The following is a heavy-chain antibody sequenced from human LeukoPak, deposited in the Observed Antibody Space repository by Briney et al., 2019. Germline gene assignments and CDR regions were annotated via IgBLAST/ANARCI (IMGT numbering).Heavy chain of an antibody. CDR2: MNPNSGNT. CDR1: GYTFTSYD. V-gene: IGHV1-8*01. CDR3: AKVKAGYGSGSYYPWVY. D-gene: IGHD3-10*01. J-gene: IGHJ4*02. Sequence: GASVKVSCKASGYTFTSYDINWVRQATGQGLEWMGWMNPNSGNTGYAQKFQGRVTMTRNTSISTAYMELNSLRAEDTAVYYCAKVKAGYGSGSYYPWVYWGQGTLVTVSS.